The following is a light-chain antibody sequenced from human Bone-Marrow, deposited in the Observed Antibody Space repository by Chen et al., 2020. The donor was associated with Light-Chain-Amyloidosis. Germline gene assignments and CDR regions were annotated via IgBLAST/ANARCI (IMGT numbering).Light chain of an antibody. CDR2: EDD. J-gene: IGLJ3*02. Sequence: NLMLTQPPSVSASPGKTVIISCTRSSGSIATNYVQWYQQRPGSSPTTVIYEDDQRPSGVPDRFSGSIDRSSNSASLTISGLKTEDEADYYCQSYQGSSQGVFGGGTKLTVL. V-gene: IGLV6-57*01. CDR1: SGSIATNY. CDR3: QSYQGSSQGV.